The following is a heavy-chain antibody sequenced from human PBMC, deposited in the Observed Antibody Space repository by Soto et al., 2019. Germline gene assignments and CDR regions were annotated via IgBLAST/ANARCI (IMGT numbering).Heavy chain of an antibody. V-gene: IGHV4-34*01. CDR3: ARDLSGYHYGMDV. CDR2: INHSGST. J-gene: IGHJ6*02. CDR1: GGSFSCYF. Sequence: PSDTLSLSSAVYGGSFSCYFCNGVRRPPGKGLEWIGEINHSGSTKSNPSLKSRVTLSVDTSKNQFSLRVFSVTAADTAVYYCARDLSGYHYGMDVWGQGTTVTVS.